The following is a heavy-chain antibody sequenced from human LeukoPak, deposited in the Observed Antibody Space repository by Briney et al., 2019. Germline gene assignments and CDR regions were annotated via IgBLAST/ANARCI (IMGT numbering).Heavy chain of an antibody. CDR1: GFTYSHYG. J-gene: IGHJ4*02. CDR2: ITSDSRGI. Sequence: HPGGSLRLSCVASGFTYSHYGMNWVRQAPGKGLEWVSGITSDSRGIYYADSVKGRFTIYRDNSKMTLYLQMDSLGVEDTALYYYVQDWAWGAFGSWGQGTLVTVSS. V-gene: IGHV3-23*01. D-gene: IGHD7-27*01. CDR3: VQDWAWGAFGS.